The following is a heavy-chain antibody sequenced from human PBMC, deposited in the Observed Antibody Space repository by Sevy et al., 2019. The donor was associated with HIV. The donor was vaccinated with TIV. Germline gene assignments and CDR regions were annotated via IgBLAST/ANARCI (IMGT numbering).Heavy chain of an antibody. V-gene: IGHV3-48*03. CDR1: GFTFSSYE. CDR3: EKGGYCTNGVCYAIIYFDY. J-gene: IGHJ4*02. CDR2: ISSSGSTI. Sequence: GGSLRLSCAASGFTFSSYEMNWVRQAPGKGLEWVSYISSSGSTIYYADSVKGRFTISRDNAKNSLYLQMNSLRAEDTAVYYCEKGGYCTNGVCYAIIYFDYWGQGTLVTVSS. D-gene: IGHD2-8*01.